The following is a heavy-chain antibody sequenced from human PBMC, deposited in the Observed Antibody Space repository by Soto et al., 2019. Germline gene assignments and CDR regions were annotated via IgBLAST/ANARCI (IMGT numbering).Heavy chain of an antibody. D-gene: IGHD2-15*01. Sequence: SETLSLTCTVSGGSISSYYWSWIRQPPGKGLEWIGYIYYSGSTNYNPSLQSRVTISVDTSKNQISLKLSSVTAADTAVYYCARAPRYCSGGSCFDYWGQGTLVTVSS. CDR1: GGSISSYY. V-gene: IGHV4-59*01. CDR3: ARAPRYCSGGSCFDY. CDR2: IYYSGST. J-gene: IGHJ4*02.